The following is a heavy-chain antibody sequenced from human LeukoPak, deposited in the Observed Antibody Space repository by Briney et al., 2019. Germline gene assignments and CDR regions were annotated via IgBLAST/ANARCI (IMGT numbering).Heavy chain of an antibody. D-gene: IGHD3-10*01. V-gene: IGHV5-10-1*01. CDR2: IDPSDSYT. CDR1: EYSFTSYW. Sequence: GESLKISCKGSEYSFTSYWISWVRQMPGKGLEWKGRIDPSDSYTNYSPSFQGHVTISADKSISTAYLQWSSLKASDTAMYYCARIGRGLLWFGESTLDAFDIWGQGTMVTVSS. J-gene: IGHJ3*02. CDR3: ARIGRGLLWFGESTLDAFDI.